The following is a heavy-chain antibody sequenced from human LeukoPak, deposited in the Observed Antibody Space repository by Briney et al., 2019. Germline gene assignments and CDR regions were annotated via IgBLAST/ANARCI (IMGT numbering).Heavy chain of an antibody. V-gene: IGHV3-23*01. CDR1: GFTFSTYA. CDR2: IVGSGSST. Sequence: GGSLRLSCAASGFTFSTYALSWVRQAPGKGLEWVSSIVGSGSSTFYADSVKGRFTISRDNSKNTLYLQMNSLRAEDTAVYYCARRSGIAVAGAFDYWGQGTLVTVSS. J-gene: IGHJ4*02. D-gene: IGHD6-19*01. CDR3: ARRSGIAVAGAFDY.